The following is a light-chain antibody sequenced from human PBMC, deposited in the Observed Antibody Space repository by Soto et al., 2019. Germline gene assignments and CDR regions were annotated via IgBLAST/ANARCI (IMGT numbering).Light chain of an antibody. CDR2: WAS. Sequence: DIVMTQSPDSLAVSLGERATINCKSSQSLFYSPNNKNYVAWYQQKPGQPPKLLFYWASTRESGVPDRFSGSGSGTGFTLTIRSLQPEDVAVYYCQQYYGTPITFGQGTRLEIK. CDR1: QSLFYSPNNKNY. CDR3: QQYYGTPIT. V-gene: IGKV4-1*01. J-gene: IGKJ5*01.